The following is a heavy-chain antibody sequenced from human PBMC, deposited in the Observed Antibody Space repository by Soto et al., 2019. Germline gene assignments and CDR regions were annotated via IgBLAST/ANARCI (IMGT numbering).Heavy chain of an antibody. CDR1: GFTFSSYW. Sequence: GGSLRVSCAASGFTFSSYWMHWVRQAPGKGLVWVSRINSDGSSTSYADSVKGRFTISRDNAKNTLYLQMNSLRAEDTAVYYCARVTSWSPSLNWFDPWGQGTLVTVSS. V-gene: IGHV3-74*01. CDR2: INSDGSST. D-gene: IGHD1-20*01. J-gene: IGHJ5*02. CDR3: ARVTSWSPSLNWFDP.